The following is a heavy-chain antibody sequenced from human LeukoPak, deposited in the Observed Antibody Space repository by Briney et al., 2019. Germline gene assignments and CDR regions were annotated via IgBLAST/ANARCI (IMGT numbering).Heavy chain of an antibody. V-gene: IGHV3-53*01. Sequence: GGSLRLSCAASGFTVSSNYMSWVRQAPGKGLEWVSSIYSGGSTYYADSVRGRFTISRDNSKNTVYLQMNSLRAEDTAVYFCARVRLDRSERNLDAFENWGQGTMVTVSS. J-gene: IGHJ3*02. D-gene: IGHD1-14*01. CDR3: ARVRLDRSERNLDAFEN. CDR2: IYSGGST. CDR1: GFTVSSNY.